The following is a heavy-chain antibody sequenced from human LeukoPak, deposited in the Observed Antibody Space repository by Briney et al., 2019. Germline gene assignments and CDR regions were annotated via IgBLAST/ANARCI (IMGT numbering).Heavy chain of an antibody. CDR3: AKWGDYDVLTGYYVSDY. CDR1: GFTFSNYA. Sequence: GASLRLSCAASGFTFSNYAMSWVRQAPGKGLECVSAITGSSGNTYYADSVKGRFTISRDNSKNTVFLQMNSLRAEDTAVYYCAKWGDYDVLTGYYVSDYWGQGTLVTVSS. J-gene: IGHJ4*02. CDR2: ITGSSGNT. V-gene: IGHV3-23*01. D-gene: IGHD3-9*01.